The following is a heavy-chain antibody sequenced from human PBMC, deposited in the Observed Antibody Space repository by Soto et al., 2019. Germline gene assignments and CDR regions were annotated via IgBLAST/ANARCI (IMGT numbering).Heavy chain of an antibody. CDR2: IKQDGSEK. J-gene: IGHJ3*02. CDR3: ARDQWEYSSSSSAFDI. Sequence: GGSLRLSCAACGFTFSSYWMSGVRQAPGKGLEWVANIKQDGSEKYYVDSVKGRFTISRDNAKNSLYLQMNSLRAEDTAVYYCARDQWEYSSSSSAFDIWGQGAMVTVSS. D-gene: IGHD6-6*01. CDR1: GFTFSSYW. V-gene: IGHV3-7*01.